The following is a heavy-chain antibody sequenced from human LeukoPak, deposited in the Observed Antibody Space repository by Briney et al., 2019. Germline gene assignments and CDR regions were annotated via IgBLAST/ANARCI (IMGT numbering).Heavy chain of an antibody. V-gene: IGHV3-7*01. J-gene: IGHJ3*02. CDR1: GFTFSSYE. CDR3: ARVGDFWSGYHNTDAFDI. CDR2: IKQDGSEK. D-gene: IGHD3-3*01. Sequence: GGSLRLSCAASGFTFSSYEMNWVRQAPGKGLEWVANIKQDGSEKYYVDSVKGRFTISRDNAKNSLYLQMNSLRAEDTAVYYCARVGDFWSGYHNTDAFDIWGQGTMVTVSS.